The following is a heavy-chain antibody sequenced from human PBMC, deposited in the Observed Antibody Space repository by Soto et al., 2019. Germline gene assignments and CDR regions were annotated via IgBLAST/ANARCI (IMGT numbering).Heavy chain of an antibody. CDR2: INPSGGST. V-gene: IGHV1-46*01. CDR1: GYTFTSYY. J-gene: IGHJ3*02. Sequence: ASVKVSCKXSGYTFTSYYMHWVRQAPGQGLEWMGIINPSGGSTSYAQKFQGRVTMARDTSTSTVYMELNSLRAEDTAVYYCARVKGGSYLRMAFDIWGQGTMVTVSS. D-gene: IGHD1-26*01. CDR3: ARVKGGSYLRMAFDI.